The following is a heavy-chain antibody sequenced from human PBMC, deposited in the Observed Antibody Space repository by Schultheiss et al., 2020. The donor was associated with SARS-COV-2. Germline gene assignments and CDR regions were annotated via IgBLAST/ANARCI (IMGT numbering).Heavy chain of an antibody. V-gene: IGHV4-34*01. CDR3: ARHPRWLPVDY. CDR2: INHSGST. Sequence: SETLSLTCAVYGGSFSGYYWSWIRHPPGKGLEWIGEINHSGSTNYNPSLKSQVTMSVDTSKVQFSLELSSVTAADTAVYYCARHPRWLPVDYWGQGTLVTVSS. CDR1: GGSFSGYY. J-gene: IGHJ4*02. D-gene: IGHD5-24*01.